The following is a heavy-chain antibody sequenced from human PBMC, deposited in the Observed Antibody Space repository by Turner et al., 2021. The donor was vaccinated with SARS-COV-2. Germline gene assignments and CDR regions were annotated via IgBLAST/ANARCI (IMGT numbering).Heavy chain of an antibody. D-gene: IGHD4-4*01. CDR1: GGTFSSYP. V-gene: IGHV1-69*01. CDR2: IIPIVGTA. J-gene: IGHJ6*02. CDR3: MTTVTSSYYYYYGMDV. Sequence: QLQLVQSGAEVKQPGSSVKVSCKASGGTFSSYPISWVRQAPGQGLEWMGGIIPIVGTANYAQKFQGRVTITADESTSTAYMELSSLRSEDTAVYFCMTTVTSSYYYYYGMDVWGQGTTVTVSS.